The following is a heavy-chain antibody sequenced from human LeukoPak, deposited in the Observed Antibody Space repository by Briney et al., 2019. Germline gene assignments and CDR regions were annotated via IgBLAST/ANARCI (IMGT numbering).Heavy chain of an antibody. D-gene: IGHD1-26*01. CDR3: ARVRTGVGAAVWYYFDY. CDR1: GGTFSSYA. J-gene: IGHJ4*02. CDR2: IIPIFGTA. V-gene: IGHV1-69*05. Sequence: SVKVSCKASGGTFSSYAISWVRQAPGQGLEWMGGIIPIFGTANYAQKFQGRVTITTDESTSTAYMELSRLRSEDTAVYYCARVRTGVGAAVWYYFDYWGQGTLVTVSS.